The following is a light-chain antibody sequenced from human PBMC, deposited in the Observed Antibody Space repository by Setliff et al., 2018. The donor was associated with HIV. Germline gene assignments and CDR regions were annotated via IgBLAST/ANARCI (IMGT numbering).Light chain of an antibody. J-gene: IGLJ1*01. CDR3: SSYATSSIPYV. V-gene: IGLV2-14*02. CDR2: DVS. Sequence: QSALTQPASVSGSPGQSITISCTGTNSDVGSYNLVSWYQQHPGEAPKLMIYDVSIRPSGVSNRFSGSKSGNTASLTISGLQAEDEANYYCSSYATSSIPYVFGTGTKVTVL. CDR1: NSDVGSYNL.